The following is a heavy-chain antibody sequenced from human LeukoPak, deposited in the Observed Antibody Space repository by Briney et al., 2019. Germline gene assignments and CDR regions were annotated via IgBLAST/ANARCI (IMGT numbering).Heavy chain of an antibody. CDR2: IIPILGIA. CDR3: ARQGPPPSGSYGMDV. D-gene: IGHD1-26*01. V-gene: IGHV1-69*04. J-gene: IGHJ6*02. CDR1: GGTFSSYA. Sequence: ASVKVSCKASGGTFSSYAISWVRQAPGQGLEWVGRIIPILGIANYAQKFQGRVTITADKSTSTAYMELSSLRSEDTAVYYCARQGPPPSGSYGMDVWGQGTTVTVSS.